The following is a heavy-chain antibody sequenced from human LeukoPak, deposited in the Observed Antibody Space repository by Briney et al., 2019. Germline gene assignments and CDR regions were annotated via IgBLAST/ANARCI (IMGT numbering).Heavy chain of an antibody. V-gene: IGHV4-59*01. J-gene: IGHJ6*02. CDR3: ARGVAVAGMGDDYYYYGMDV. CDR1: GGSISSYY. CDR2: IYYSGST. Sequence: SETLSLTCTVSGGSISSYYWSWIRQPPGKGLEWIGYIYYSGSTNYTPSLKSRVTISVDTSKNLFSLKLSSVTAADTAVYYCARGVAVAGMGDDYYYYGMDVWGQGTTVTVSS. D-gene: IGHD6-19*01.